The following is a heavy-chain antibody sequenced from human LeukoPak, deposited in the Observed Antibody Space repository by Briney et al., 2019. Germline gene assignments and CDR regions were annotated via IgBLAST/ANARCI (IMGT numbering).Heavy chain of an antibody. Sequence: PGGSLRLSCAASGFTFSSYAMSWVRQAPGKGLEWVSAISGSGGSTYYADSVKGRFTISRDNSKNTLYLQMNSLRAEDTAVYYCAKDLAGYSSSSDAFDIWGQGTMVTVSS. V-gene: IGHV3-23*01. CDR2: ISGSGGST. D-gene: IGHD6-13*01. J-gene: IGHJ3*02. CDR3: AKDLAGYSSSSDAFDI. CDR1: GFTFSSYA.